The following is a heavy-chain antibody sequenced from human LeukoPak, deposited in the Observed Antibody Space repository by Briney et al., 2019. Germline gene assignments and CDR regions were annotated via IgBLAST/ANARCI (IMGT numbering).Heavy chain of an antibody. CDR3: ARDSRVAGTTPFDY. CDR1: GGTFSSYA. CDR2: IIPIFGTA. J-gene: IGHJ4*02. V-gene: IGHV1-69*13. Sequence: ASVKVSCKASGGTFSSYAISWVRQAPGQGLEWMGGIIPIFGTANYAQKFQGRVTITADESTSTVYMELSSLRSEDTAVYYCARDSRVAGTTPFDYWGQGTLVTVSS. D-gene: IGHD6-19*01.